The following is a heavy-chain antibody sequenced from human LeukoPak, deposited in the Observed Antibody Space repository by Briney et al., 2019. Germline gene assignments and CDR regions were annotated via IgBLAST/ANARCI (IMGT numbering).Heavy chain of an antibody. D-gene: IGHD3-22*01. CDR1: GFTFSIYA. Sequence: GGSLRLSCAASGFTFSIYAMSWVRQAPGKGLEWVSAISGSGGSTYYADSVKGRFTISRDNSKNTLYLQMNSLRAEDTAVYYCAKDSKYYYDSSGYSWGQGTLVTVSS. J-gene: IGHJ1*01. CDR2: ISGSGGST. CDR3: AKDSKYYYDSSGYS. V-gene: IGHV3-23*01.